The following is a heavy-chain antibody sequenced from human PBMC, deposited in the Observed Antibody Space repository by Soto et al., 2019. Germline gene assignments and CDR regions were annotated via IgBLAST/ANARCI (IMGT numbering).Heavy chain of an antibody. J-gene: IGHJ4*02. CDR3: VRGGQPYHYDTSVPGTFDK. CDR1: GASVSSGDSY. Sequence: QVQLQESDPGLVKPSQTLSLTCSVSGASVSSGDSYWSWIRQPPGKALEWIGYTSFSGYTYYSPSPKRRVTLSVDLSQSQFSLRLSSVTAADTAVYYCVRGGQPYHYDTSVPGTFDKWGQGTLISVSS. CDR2: TSFSGYT. V-gene: IGHV4-30-4*01. D-gene: IGHD3-22*01.